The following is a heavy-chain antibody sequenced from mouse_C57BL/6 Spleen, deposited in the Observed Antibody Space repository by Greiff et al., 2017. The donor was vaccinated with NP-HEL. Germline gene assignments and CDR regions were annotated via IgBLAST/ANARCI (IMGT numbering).Heavy chain of an antibody. D-gene: IGHD1-1*01. Sequence: EVKLQESGGGLVKPGGSLKLSCAASGFTFSDYGMHWVRQAPEKGLEWVAYISSGSSTIYYADTVKGRFTISRDNAKNTLFLHMTRLRSEDTAMYYCAREGAITTVVASRYFDVWGTGTTVTVSS. CDR1: GFTFSDYG. CDR2: ISSGSSTI. J-gene: IGHJ1*03. CDR3: AREGAITTVVASRYFDV. V-gene: IGHV5-17*01.